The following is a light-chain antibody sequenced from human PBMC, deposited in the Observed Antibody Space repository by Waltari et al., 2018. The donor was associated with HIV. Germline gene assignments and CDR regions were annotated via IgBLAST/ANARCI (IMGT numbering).Light chain of an antibody. V-gene: IGLV1-40*01. CDR1: SSNIGAGYD. CDR3: QSYDSSLSGWV. CDR2: GTS. Sequence: QSVLTQPPSVSGAPGQRVTISCTGSSSNIGAGYDVHWYQQLPGTAPKLLIYGTSKRPSGFPDRFSGSKSGTSASLAITGLQAEDEADYYCQSYDSSLSGWVFGGGTKLTVL. J-gene: IGLJ3*02.